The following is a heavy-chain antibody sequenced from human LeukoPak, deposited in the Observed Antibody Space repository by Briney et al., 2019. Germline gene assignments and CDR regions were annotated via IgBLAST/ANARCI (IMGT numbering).Heavy chain of an antibody. Sequence: GGSLRLSCAASGFTFSTYAMSWVRQAPGKGLEWVSAIGGSGDFTYYAEYVRGRFTISRDNSKKTLYLQMNSLRAEDTAVYYSAKADRGWGVITKDWGQGTLVTVSS. V-gene: IGHV3-23*01. D-gene: IGHD3-10*01. CDR1: GFTFSTYA. CDR2: IGGSGDFT. CDR3: AKADRGWGVITKD. J-gene: IGHJ4*02.